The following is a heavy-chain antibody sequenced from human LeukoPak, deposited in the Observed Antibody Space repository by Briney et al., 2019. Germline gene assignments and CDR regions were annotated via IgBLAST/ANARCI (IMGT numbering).Heavy chain of an antibody. D-gene: IGHD3-10*01. CDR3: ARVLYGSGSYADY. Sequence: TSQTLSITCTVSGGSISSGDYYWSWIRQPPGKGLEWIGYIYYSGSTYYNPSLKSRVTISVDTSKNQFSLKLSSVTAADTAVYYCARVLYGSGSYADYWGQGTLVTVSS. CDR2: IYYSGST. CDR1: GGSISSGDYY. V-gene: IGHV4-30-4*08. J-gene: IGHJ4*02.